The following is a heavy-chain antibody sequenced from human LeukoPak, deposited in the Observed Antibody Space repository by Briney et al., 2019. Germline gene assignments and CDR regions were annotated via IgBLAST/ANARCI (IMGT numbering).Heavy chain of an antibody. V-gene: IGHV1-2*02. CDR3: ARDKNRLPDY. CDR1: GYTFTSYG. J-gene: IGHJ4*02. D-gene: IGHD1-14*01. Sequence: ASVKVSRKASGYTFTSYGISWVRQAPGQGLEWMGWINPNSGGTNYAQRFQGRVTMTRDTSISTAYMELSRLRSDDTAVYYCARDKNRLPDYWGQGTLVTVSS. CDR2: INPNSGGT.